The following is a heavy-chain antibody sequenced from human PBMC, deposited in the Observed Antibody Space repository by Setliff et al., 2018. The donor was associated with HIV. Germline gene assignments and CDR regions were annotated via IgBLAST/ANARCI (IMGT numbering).Heavy chain of an antibody. Sequence: SETLSLTCAVSGGSISSSHYWSWVRQTPVKGLEWIGEIYHSGSVNHNPSLRSRVTMSVDKSKNHFSLRLSSVTAADTAVYYCARGDSTWPTQLLDVWGKGTTVTV. D-gene: IGHD2-2*01. CDR2: IYHSGSV. CDR1: GGSISSSHY. V-gene: IGHV4-4*02. CDR3: ARGDSTWPTQLLDV. J-gene: IGHJ6*03.